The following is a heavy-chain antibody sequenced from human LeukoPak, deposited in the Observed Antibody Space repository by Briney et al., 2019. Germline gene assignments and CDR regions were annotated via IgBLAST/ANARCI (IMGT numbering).Heavy chain of an antibody. CDR2: ISSSSSYI. D-gene: IGHD1-26*01. Sequence: TGGSLRLSCAASGFTFSSYSMNWVRQAPGKGLEWVSSISSSSSYIYYADSVKGRFTISRDNANSLLYLQMNSLRAEDTAVYYCASRGNYYHFDYWGQGTLVTVSS. CDR1: GFTFSSYS. J-gene: IGHJ4*02. V-gene: IGHV3-21*06. CDR3: ASRGNYYHFDY.